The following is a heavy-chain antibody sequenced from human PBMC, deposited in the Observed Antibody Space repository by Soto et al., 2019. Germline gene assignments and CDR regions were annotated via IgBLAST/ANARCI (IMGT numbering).Heavy chain of an antibody. D-gene: IGHD2-2*01. CDR3: AAISSTSTYYYHYYGMDV. J-gene: IGHJ6*02. CDR1: GFTFTSSA. V-gene: IGHV1-58*01. Sequence: ASVKVSCKASGFTFTSSAVQWVRQARGQRLEWIGWIVVGSGNTNYAQKFQERVTITRDMSTSTAYMELSSLRSEDTAVYYCAAISSTSTYYYHYYGMDVWGQGATVTVSS. CDR2: IVVGSGNT.